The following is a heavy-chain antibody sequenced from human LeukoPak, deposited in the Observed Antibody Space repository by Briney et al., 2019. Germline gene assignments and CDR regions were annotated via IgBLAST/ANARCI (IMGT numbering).Heavy chain of an antibody. CDR1: SDTFTGYF. V-gene: IGHV1-2*02. D-gene: IGHD6-6*01. CDR3: ARVEYSSSSVDY. J-gene: IGHJ4*02. CDR2: INPNSGGT. Sequence: ASVKVSCKASSDTFTGYFMHWVRQAPGQGLEWMGWINPNSGGTNYAQKFQGRVTMTRDTSISTAYMELSRLRSDDTAVYYCARVEYSSSSVDYWGQGTLVTVSS.